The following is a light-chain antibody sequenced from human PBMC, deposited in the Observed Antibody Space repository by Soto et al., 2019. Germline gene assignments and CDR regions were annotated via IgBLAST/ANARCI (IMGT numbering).Light chain of an antibody. CDR3: QLYGSSPPYT. Sequence: EVVLTQSPGTLSLSPGERATLSCRASESVSNNYFAWYQQKPGQAPRLLIFGSSDRATGIPDRFSGSGSGKDFTLTIRILEPEDFAVYYCQLYGSSPPYTFGQGTKLEIK. J-gene: IGKJ2*01. CDR1: ESVSNNY. V-gene: IGKV3-20*01. CDR2: GSS.